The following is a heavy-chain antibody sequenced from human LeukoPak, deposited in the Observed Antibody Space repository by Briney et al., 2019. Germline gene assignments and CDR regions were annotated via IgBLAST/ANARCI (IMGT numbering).Heavy chain of an antibody. CDR3: ARPHSTFFDQDAAYYFDY. CDR1: GGSFSGYY. D-gene: IGHD3-9*01. CDR2: VNHSGST. J-gene: IGHJ4*02. V-gene: IGHV4-34*01. Sequence: SESLSLTCAVYGGSFSGYYRSWIRQPPGKGLEWIVEVNHSGSTNYNPSLKSRVTISVDTSKNQFSLNLSSVTAADTAVYYCARPHSTFFDQDAAYYFDYWGQGTVVTVSS.